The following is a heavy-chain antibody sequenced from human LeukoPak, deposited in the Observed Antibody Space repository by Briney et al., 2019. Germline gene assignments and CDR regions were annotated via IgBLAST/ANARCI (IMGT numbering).Heavy chain of an antibody. Sequence: GGSLRLSCSASGFSFSSNAVHWVRQAPGKGLEYVSGISSNGGSTNYADSVKGRFTISRDNSKNTLYLQMSSLRAEDTAVYYCVSTYHYDSSGYYPFDYWGQGTLVTVSS. CDR2: ISSNGGST. CDR1: GFSFSSNA. V-gene: IGHV3-64D*09. D-gene: IGHD3-22*01. CDR3: VSTYHYDSSGYYPFDY. J-gene: IGHJ4*02.